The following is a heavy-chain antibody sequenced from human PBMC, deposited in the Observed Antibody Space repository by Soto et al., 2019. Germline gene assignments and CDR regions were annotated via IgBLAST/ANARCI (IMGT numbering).Heavy chain of an antibody. CDR1: GYTFTSHD. V-gene: IGHV1-8*01. D-gene: IGHD2-2*01. CDR3: ASDMSTT. CDR2: MNPNSGHT. Sequence: QVQLVQSGAEVKKPGASVKVSCKASGYTFTSHDINWMRQATGQGLEWMGWMNPNSGHTNYAQKFQGRVTMTRDTSISTAYMELTSLRSEETAIYYCASDMSTTWGQGTLVIVSS. J-gene: IGHJ5*02.